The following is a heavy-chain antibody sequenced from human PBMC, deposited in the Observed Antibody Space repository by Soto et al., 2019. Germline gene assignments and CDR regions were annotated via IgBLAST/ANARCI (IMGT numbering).Heavy chain of an antibody. CDR1: GYTFFGYG. V-gene: IGHV1-3*01. D-gene: IGHD3-16*01. CDR2: INVGDGNT. J-gene: IGHJ4*02. Sequence: QVQLVQSGAEVKRFGASVKVSCEASGYTFFGYGIHWVRQAPGQSLEWMGWINVGDGNTKYSQKLQDRVTITKDTSASTANMELRSLKSEDTGLYYCAREGVGQRLGELALDYWGQGTLVTVSS. CDR3: AREGVGQRLGELALDY.